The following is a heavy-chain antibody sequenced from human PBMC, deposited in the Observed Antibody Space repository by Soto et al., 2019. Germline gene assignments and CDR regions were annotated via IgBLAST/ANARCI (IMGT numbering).Heavy chain of an antibody. Sequence: SETLYLTGPVSGGSISSYYWSWIRQPAGKGLEWIGRIYTSGSTNYNPSLKRRVTMSVDTSKNQFSLKLSSVTAADTAVYYCARTYSSGWSGYYFDYWGQGTLVTVSS. D-gene: IGHD6-19*01. J-gene: IGHJ4*02. CDR2: IYTSGST. V-gene: IGHV4-4*07. CDR1: GGSISSYY. CDR3: ARTYSSGWSGYYFDY.